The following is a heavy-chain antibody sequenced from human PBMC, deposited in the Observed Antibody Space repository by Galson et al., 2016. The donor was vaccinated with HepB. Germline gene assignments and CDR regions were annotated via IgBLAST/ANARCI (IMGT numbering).Heavy chain of an antibody. CDR2: IQSNTDGGTA. J-gene: IGHJ4*02. Sequence: SLRLSCAASGFTFTNAWMSWVRQAPGKGLEWVGRIQSNTDGGTADYAAPVKGSFTISRADSKNTLYLQMNSLKTDDTAVYYLATGWPVWYYGSGSSYWGKGTLLTVSS. D-gene: IGHD3-10*01. CDR1: GFTFTNAW. CDR3: ATGWPVWYYGSGSSY. V-gene: IGHV3-15*01.